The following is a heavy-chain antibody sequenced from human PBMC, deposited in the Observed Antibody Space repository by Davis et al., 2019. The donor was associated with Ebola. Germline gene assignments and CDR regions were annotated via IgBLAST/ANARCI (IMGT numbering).Heavy chain of an antibody. D-gene: IGHD2-15*01. CDR2: INAGNGNT. CDR1: GYTFTSYA. J-gene: IGHJ6*04. Sequence: AASVKVSCKASGYTFTSYAMHWVRQAPGQRLEWMGWINAGNGNTKYPQKFQGRVTITRDTSASTAYMELSSLRSEDTAVYYCARDMGCSGGSCYSVGVGGMDVWGKGTTVTVSS. CDR3: ARDMGCSGGSCYSVGVGGMDV. V-gene: IGHV1-3*01.